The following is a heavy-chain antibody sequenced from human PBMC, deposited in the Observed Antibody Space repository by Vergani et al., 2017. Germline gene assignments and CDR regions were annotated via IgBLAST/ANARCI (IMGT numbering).Heavy chain of an antibody. D-gene: IGHD2-2*01. J-gene: IGHJ4*02. V-gene: IGHV3-15*01. CDR1: GFDFNKAW. CDR3: TTAAQEITRRAMDY. CDR2: INSKGNGGTT. Sequence: EVQLVESGGGLVKPGGSLRLSCAASGFDFNKAWMSWVRQAPGKGLEWVGRINSKGNGGTTDFAAPVQGRCTISRDDSKNTLYLQMKSLKTEDTGVYYCTTAAQEITRRAMDYWGQGTLVIVSP.